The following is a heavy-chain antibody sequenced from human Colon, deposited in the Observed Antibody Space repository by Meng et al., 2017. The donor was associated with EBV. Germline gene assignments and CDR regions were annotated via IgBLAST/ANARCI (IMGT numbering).Heavy chain of an antibody. D-gene: IGHD3-16*01. Sequence: QEPLGEPGTHLGLPWRSLRRSCAASGFTFSSYSMHCVRQAPGKGLEWVAVISSDGNTKYYADSVKGRFTISRDNSKSTVFLQANSLSPDDTAIYYCARERDITFWYFDYWVQGALVTVSS. CDR3: ARERDITFWYFDY. V-gene: IGHV3-30-3*01. CDR2: ISSDGNTK. J-gene: IGHJ4*02. CDR1: GFTFSSYS.